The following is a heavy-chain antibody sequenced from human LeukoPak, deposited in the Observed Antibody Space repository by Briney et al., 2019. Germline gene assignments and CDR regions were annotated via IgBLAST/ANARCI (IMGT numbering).Heavy chain of an antibody. V-gene: IGHV5-51*01. CDR1: GYSFSNYW. J-gene: IGHJ4*02. D-gene: IGHD3-16*02. CDR2: IYSGDSDT. Sequence: GGSLKIPCKGSGYSFSNYWIGWVRQMPGKGLEWMGIIYSGDSDTRYSPSFQGQVTISVDKSISTAYLQWSSLKASDTAMYYCARHGKYSAGYRYFDNWGQGTRVTVAS. CDR3: ARHGKYSAGYRYFDN.